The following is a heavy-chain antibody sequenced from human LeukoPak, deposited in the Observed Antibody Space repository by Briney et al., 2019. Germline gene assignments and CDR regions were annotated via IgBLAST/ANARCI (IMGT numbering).Heavy chain of an antibody. CDR3: ARARFVAVAGTDY. J-gene: IGHJ4*02. CDR2: IYPGDSDT. CDR1: GYSFTSYW. Sequence: GESLKISCKASGYSFTSYWNALVRQMPGKGLEWMGSIYPGDSDTRYSPSFQGQVTISADRSISTAYLQWSSLKASDTAMYYCARARFVAVAGTDYWGQGTLVTVSS. V-gene: IGHV5-51*01. D-gene: IGHD6-19*01.